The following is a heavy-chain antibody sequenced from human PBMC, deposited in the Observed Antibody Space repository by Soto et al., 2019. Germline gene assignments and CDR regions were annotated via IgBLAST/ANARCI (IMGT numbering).Heavy chain of an antibody. CDR2: IYYSGST. CDR1: GGSISSSSYY. J-gene: IGHJ5*02. V-gene: IGHV4-39*01. D-gene: IGHD3-10*01. Sequence: QLQLQESGPGLVKPSETLSLTCTVSGGSISSSSYYWGWIRQPPGKGLEWIGSIYYSGSTYYNPSLKSRVTISVDTSKNQFSLKLSSVTAADTAVYYCARHQFNGSGRTKNWFDPWGQGTLVTVSS. CDR3: ARHQFNGSGRTKNWFDP.